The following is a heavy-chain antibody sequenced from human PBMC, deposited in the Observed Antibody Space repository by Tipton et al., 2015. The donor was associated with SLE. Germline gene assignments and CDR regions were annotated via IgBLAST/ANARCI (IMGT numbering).Heavy chain of an antibody. Sequence: TLSLTCTVSGGSISSSSYYWGWIRQPPGKGLEWIGSIYYSGSTYYNPSLKSRVTISVDTSKNQFSLKLSSVTAADTAVYYCARGTYYDFWSGYYRGWGVAFDIWGQGTMVTVSS. CDR2: IYYSGST. CDR1: GGSISSSSYY. D-gene: IGHD3-3*01. J-gene: IGHJ3*02. CDR3: ARGTYYDFWSGYYRGWGVAFDI. V-gene: IGHV4-39*01.